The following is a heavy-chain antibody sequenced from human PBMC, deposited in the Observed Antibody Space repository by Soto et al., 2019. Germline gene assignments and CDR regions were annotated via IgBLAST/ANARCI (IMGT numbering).Heavy chain of an antibody. CDR3: ARLGYSSVWHGWFDP. J-gene: IGHJ5*02. CDR1: GFTISSNC. D-gene: IGHD6-19*01. CDR2: IYSGGST. Sequence: EVQRGESGGGLVQPGGSLRLSCAASGFTISSNCMSWVRQAPGKGLEWVSVIYSGGSTYYADSVKGRFTISRHNSKNTLYLQMNSLRAEDTAVYYCARLGYSSVWHGWFDPWGQGTLVTVSS. V-gene: IGHV3-53*04.